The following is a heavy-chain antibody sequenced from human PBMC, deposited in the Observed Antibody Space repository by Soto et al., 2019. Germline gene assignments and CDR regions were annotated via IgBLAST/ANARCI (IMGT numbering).Heavy chain of an antibody. V-gene: IGHV3-53*02. Sequence: EVQLVETGGGLIQPGGSLRLSCAASGFTVSSNYMSWVRQAPGKGLEWVSVIYSGGSTYYADSVKGRFTISRDNSKNTLYLQMNSLRAEDTAVYYCARGKYYESSGYYYPVPYYFDYWGQGTLVTVSS. CDR1: GFTVSSNY. CDR3: ARGKYYESSGYYYPVPYYFDY. CDR2: IYSGGST. D-gene: IGHD3-22*01. J-gene: IGHJ4*02.